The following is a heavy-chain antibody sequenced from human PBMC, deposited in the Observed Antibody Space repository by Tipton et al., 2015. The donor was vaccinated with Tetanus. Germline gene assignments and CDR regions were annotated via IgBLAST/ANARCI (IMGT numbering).Heavy chain of an antibody. CDR1: GFTFSSSA. CDR2: ISGSGGST. CDR3: AKAVVGAYYYYGMDV. J-gene: IGHJ6*02. D-gene: IGHD2-15*01. Sequence: AVSGFTFSSSAMNWVRQAPGKGLEWVSGISGSGGSTYFPDSVKGRFTISRDNSKDTLYLQMNSLRAEDTAVYYCAKAVVGAYYYYGMDVWGQGTTVTVPS. V-gene: IGHV3-23*01.